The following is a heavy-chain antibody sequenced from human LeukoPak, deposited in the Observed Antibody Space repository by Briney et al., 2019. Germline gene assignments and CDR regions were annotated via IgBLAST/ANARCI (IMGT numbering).Heavy chain of an antibody. CDR1: GFTFSSYW. CDR3: ARAAGGTSRDY. Sequence: GGSLRLSCEASGFTFSSYWMHWVRQIPGKGLMWVSRIESNGLTLYADSVRDRFTISRDNAKNSLYLQMNSLRDDDTAVYYCARAAGGTSRDYWGQGTLVTVSS. V-gene: IGHV3-74*01. J-gene: IGHJ4*02. D-gene: IGHD1-26*01. CDR2: IESNGLT.